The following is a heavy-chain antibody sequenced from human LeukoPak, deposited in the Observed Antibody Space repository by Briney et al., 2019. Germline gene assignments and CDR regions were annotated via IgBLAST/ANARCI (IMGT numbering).Heavy chain of an antibody. Sequence: GGSLRLSCAASGFTFSDHYMDWVRQAPGKGLEWVGRTRNKANSYTTEYAASVKGRFTISRDDSKNSLNLQMNSLKTEDTAVYYCMSYDIVVVPAAPGSFDYWGQGTLVTVSS. CDR2: TRNKANSYTT. CDR3: MSYDIVVVPAAPGSFDY. J-gene: IGHJ4*02. D-gene: IGHD2-2*01. CDR1: GFTFSDHY. V-gene: IGHV3-72*01.